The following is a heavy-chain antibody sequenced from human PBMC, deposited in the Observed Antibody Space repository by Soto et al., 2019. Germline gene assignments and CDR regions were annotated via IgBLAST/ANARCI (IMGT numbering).Heavy chain of an antibody. CDR1: GFTFSNYA. CDR3: AKDHGSSWYEIDY. J-gene: IGHJ4*02. D-gene: IGHD6-13*01. Sequence: EVQLLESGGGLVQPGGSLRIPCAASGFTFSNYAVTWVRQAPGKGLEWVSTISGSGGSTYYADSVKGRFTISRDNSKNTRWLQMNSLRAEDTAVYYCAKDHGSSWYEIDYWGQGTLVTVSS. V-gene: IGHV3-23*01. CDR2: ISGSGGST.